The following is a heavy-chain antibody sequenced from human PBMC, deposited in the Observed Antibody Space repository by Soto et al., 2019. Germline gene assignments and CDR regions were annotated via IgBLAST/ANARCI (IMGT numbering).Heavy chain of an antibody. V-gene: IGHV3-33*08. Sequence: PGGSLRLSWAASGFTFSSYAMSWVRQAPGKGLEWVAVIWYDGSNKYYADSVKGRFTISRDNSKNTLYLQMNSLRAEDTAVYYCAREEMVRGVISIFDYWGQGTLVTVSS. CDR1: GFTFSSYA. D-gene: IGHD3-10*01. CDR2: IWYDGSNK. CDR3: AREEMVRGVISIFDY. J-gene: IGHJ4*02.